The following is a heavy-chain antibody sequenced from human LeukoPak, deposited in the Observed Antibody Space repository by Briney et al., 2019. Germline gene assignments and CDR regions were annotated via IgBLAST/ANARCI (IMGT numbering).Heavy chain of an antibody. V-gene: IGHV3-21*01. Sequence: GGSLRLSCAASGFTFDDYAMHWVRQAPGKGLEWVSSISSSSIYRYYADSVKGRFTISRDNAKNSMYLQMNSLRAEDTAVYYCARSRQHYYESSGNYEIFNWYFDLWGRGTLVTVSS. CDR2: ISSSSIYR. J-gene: IGHJ2*01. CDR3: ARSRQHYYESSGNYEIFNWYFDL. CDR1: GFTFDDYA. D-gene: IGHD3-22*01.